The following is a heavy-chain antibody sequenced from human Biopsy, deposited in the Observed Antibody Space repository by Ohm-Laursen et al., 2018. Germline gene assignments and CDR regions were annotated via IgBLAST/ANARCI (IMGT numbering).Heavy chain of an antibody. V-gene: IGHV1-69*13. Sequence: SVRVSCKASGGTFTNYAISWVRQAPGQGLEWMGGIIPIFGTANCAQKFQGRVTITADESTSTAYMELSSLRSDDTAVYYCARDALGGGSYRFFYWGQGSLVTVSS. J-gene: IGHJ4*02. CDR3: ARDALGGGSYRFFY. D-gene: IGHD1-26*01. CDR2: IIPIFGTA. CDR1: GGTFTNYA.